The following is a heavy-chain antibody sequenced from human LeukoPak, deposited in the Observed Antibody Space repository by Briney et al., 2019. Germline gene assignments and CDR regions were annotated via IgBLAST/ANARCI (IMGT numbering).Heavy chain of an antibody. D-gene: IGHD5-18*01. Sequence: GGSLRLSCAASGFTFSSYAVSWVRQAPGKGLAWVSAISDSGGSTQYADSVKGRFTISRDNSKNMLFVQTNSLRAEDTAVYYCAKEEGGNSYGFDYWGQGTLVTVSS. CDR1: GFTFSSYA. J-gene: IGHJ4*02. CDR3: AKEEGGNSYGFDY. V-gene: IGHV3-23*01. CDR2: ISDSGGST.